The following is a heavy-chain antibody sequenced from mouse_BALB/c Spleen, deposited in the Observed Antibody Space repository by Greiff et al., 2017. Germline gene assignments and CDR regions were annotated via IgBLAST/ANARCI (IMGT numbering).Heavy chain of an antibody. CDR2: IWAGGST. V-gene: IGHV2-9*02. J-gene: IGHJ3*01. D-gene: IGHD1-2*01. CDR3: ARGYYGSTFAY. CDR1: GFSLTSYG. Sequence: VKLVESGPGLVAPSQSLCITCTVSGFSLTSYGVHWVRQPPGKGLEWLGVIWAGGSTNYNSALMSRLSISKDNSKSQVFLKMNSLQTDDTAMYYCARGYYGSTFAYWGQGTLVTVSA.